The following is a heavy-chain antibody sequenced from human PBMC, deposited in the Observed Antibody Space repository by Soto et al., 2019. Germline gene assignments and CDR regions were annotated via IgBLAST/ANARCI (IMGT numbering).Heavy chain of an antibody. D-gene: IGHD1-26*01. CDR2: IYYSGKT. CDR3: ARLIXXLTTXXYFDY. Sequence: QLQLQESGPGLVXPSEXXSLTCTVSGGSISSSSYYWAWIRQPPGKGLEWIGSIYYSGKTYYNPSLKSRVAISVDTSKNQFSLRLSSVTAADTTVYYCARLIXXLTTXXYFDYWGQGTLVTVSS. J-gene: IGHJ4*02. V-gene: IGHV4-39*01. CDR1: GGSISSSSYY.